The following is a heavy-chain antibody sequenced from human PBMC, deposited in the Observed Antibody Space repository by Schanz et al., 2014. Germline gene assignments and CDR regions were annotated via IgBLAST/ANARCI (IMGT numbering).Heavy chain of an antibody. Sequence: EGQLAESGGGLVQPGGSLRLSCAVSGFTVSSNHMSWVRQAPGKGLEWVSVIYSGIGAYYADSVKDRFTVSRDNSKNTVCLQMNRLRAEDTAVYYCARVHHYDPSGWGYFDYWGQGALVTVSS. V-gene: IGHV3-66*01. CDR1: GFTVSSNH. J-gene: IGHJ4*02. D-gene: IGHD6-19*01. CDR3: ARVHHYDPSGWGYFDY. CDR2: IYSGIGA.